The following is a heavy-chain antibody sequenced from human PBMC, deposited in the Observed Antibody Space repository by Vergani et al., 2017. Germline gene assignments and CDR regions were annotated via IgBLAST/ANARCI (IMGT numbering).Heavy chain of an antibody. CDR2: IYYSGST. Sequence: QVQLQESGPGLVKPSETLSLTCTVSGGSISSYYWSWIRQPPGKGLEWSGYIYYSGSTNYNPSLKSRVTISVDTSKNHFSMKLTSVTAADTAVYYCARSPTVTTWGDAFDIWGQGTMVTVSA. V-gene: IGHV4-59*01. J-gene: IGHJ3*02. CDR1: GGSISSYY. CDR3: ARSPTVTTWGDAFDI. D-gene: IGHD4-17*01.